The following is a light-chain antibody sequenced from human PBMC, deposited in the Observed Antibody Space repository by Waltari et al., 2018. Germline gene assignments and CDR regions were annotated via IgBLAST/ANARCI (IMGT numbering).Light chain of an antibody. V-gene: IGLV2-14*03. Sequence: QSVLTQPASVSGSPGPSITISCTGTSSDVGGYNYASWYQQHPGKAPKLMIYDVSNRPSGVSNRFSGSKSGNTASLTISGLQAEDEADYYCSSYTSSSTRVFGTGTKVTVL. CDR3: SSYTSSSTRV. J-gene: IGLJ1*01. CDR1: SSDVGGYNY. CDR2: DVS.